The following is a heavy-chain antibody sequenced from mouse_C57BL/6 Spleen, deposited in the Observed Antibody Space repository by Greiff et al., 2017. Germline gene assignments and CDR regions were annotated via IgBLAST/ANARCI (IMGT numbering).Heavy chain of an antibody. Sequence: EVKLMESGEGLVKPGGSLKLSCAASGFTFSSYAMSWVRQTPEKRLEWVAYISSGGDYIYYADTVKGRFTISRDNARNTLYLQMSSLKSEDTAMYYCTGNYYGSSYWYFDVWGTGTTVTVSS. CDR3: TGNYYGSSYWYFDV. J-gene: IGHJ1*03. CDR2: ISSGGDYI. D-gene: IGHD1-1*01. V-gene: IGHV5-9-1*02. CDR1: GFTFSSYA.